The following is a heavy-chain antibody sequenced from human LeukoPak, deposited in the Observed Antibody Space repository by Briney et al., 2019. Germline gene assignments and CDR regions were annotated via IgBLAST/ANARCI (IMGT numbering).Heavy chain of an antibody. CDR3: AKEMFEDTIFGVVTPYYYMDV. D-gene: IGHD3-3*01. CDR2: IRYDGSNK. Sequence: PGGSLRLSCTTSGFTFEDYAMNWFRQAPGKGLEWVAFIRYDGSNKYYADSVKGRFTISRDNSKNTLYLQMNSLRAEDTAVYYCAKEMFEDTIFGVVTPYYYMDVWGKGTTVTVSS. CDR1: GFTFEDYA. V-gene: IGHV3-30*02. J-gene: IGHJ6*03.